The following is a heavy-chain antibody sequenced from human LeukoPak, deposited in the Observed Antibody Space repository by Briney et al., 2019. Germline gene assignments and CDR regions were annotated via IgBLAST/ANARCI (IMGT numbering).Heavy chain of an antibody. CDR3: ARGTSGYSSGWYNY. Sequence: LSQTLSLTCAISGDSVSSDSAAWNWIRQSPSRGLEWLGRTYYRSKWYNDYAASVKSRITINPDTSKNQFSLQLNSVTPEDTAVYYCARGTSGYSSGWYNYWGQGTLVTVSS. CDR1: GDSVSSDSAA. CDR2: TYYRSKWYN. D-gene: IGHD6-19*01. V-gene: IGHV6-1*01. J-gene: IGHJ4*02.